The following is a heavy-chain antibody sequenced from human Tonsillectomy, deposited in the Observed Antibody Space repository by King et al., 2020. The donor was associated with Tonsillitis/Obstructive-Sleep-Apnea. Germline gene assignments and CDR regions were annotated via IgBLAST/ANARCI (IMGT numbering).Heavy chain of an antibody. Sequence: VQLVESGGGVVQPGGSLRLSCAASGFTFSSYAMHWVRQAPGKGLEWVAVISYDEDDKYYADSMKGRFTISRDNARNTLYLQMDSLGAEDTAVYYCATEHRSSDDGHYGMFVWGQGATVTVSS. J-gene: IGHJ6*02. D-gene: IGHD6-25*01. CDR1: GFTFSSYA. CDR3: ATEHRSSDDGHYGMFV. V-gene: IGHV3-30*04. CDR2: ISYDEDDK.